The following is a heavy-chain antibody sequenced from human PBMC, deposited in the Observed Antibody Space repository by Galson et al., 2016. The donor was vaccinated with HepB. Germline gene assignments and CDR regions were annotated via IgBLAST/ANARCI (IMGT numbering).Heavy chain of an antibody. V-gene: IGHV4-39*07. CDR3: AGVGGSGNWFDP. D-gene: IGHD3-10*01. CDR1: GGSISSSEYY. J-gene: IGHJ5*02. Sequence: ETLSLTCTVYGGSISSSEYYWAWIRQSPENGLEWIGAIYYSGTTYYNPSLKSRVTISVDTSKNQFSLKVYFMTAADTAVYYCAGVGGSGNWFDPWGQGPLVTVSS. CDR2: IYYSGTT.